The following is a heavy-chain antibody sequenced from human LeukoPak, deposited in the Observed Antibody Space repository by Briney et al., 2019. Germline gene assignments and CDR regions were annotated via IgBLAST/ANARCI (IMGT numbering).Heavy chain of an antibody. Sequence: ASVKVSCKASGYTFTAYYIHWVRQAPGQGLEWMGRINPNSGDTKCAEKFQGGLTMTRDTSIDTAYMELSGLRSDDTAVYYCSTGSGSYPPPFEYWGQGTLVTVS. CDR3: STGSGSYPPPFEY. D-gene: IGHD3-10*01. CDR2: INPNSGDT. CDR1: GYTFTAYY. V-gene: IGHV1-2*06. J-gene: IGHJ4*02.